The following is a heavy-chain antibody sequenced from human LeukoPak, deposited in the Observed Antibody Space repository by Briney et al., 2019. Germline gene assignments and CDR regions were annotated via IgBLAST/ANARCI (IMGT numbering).Heavy chain of an antibody. J-gene: IGHJ4*02. CDR1: GYTFTGYY. V-gene: IGHV1-2*02. D-gene: IGHD3-22*01. CDR3: ARGGYYYDSSGYYYTDY. Sequence: ASVKVSCKASGYTFTGYYMHWVRQAPGQGLEWMGWINPNSGGTNYAQKFQGRVTMTRDTSISTAYMELSRLRSDDTAVYYRARGGYYYDSSGYYYTDYWGQGTLVTVSS. CDR2: INPNSGGT.